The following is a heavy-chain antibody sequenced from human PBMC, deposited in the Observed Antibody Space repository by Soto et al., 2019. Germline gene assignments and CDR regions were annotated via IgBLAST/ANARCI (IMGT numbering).Heavy chain of an antibody. CDR3: ARQAAAPDIDFWFAP. V-gene: IGHV4-39*01. CDR1: GGSISSSRSY. Sequence: QLQLQESGPGLVKPSETLSLTCNFSGGSISSSRSYWAWFRPPPGKELEWIANIFYAGNTYYNPSLKSRVTVSVDTSNNQFSLKLDSVTAADTAVYYCARQAAAPDIDFWFAPWGQGTLVTVSS. J-gene: IGHJ5*02. CDR2: IFYAGNT. D-gene: IGHD6-13*01.